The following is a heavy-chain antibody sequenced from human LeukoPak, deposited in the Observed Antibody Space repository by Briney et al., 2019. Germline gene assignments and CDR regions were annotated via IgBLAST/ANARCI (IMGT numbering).Heavy chain of an antibody. D-gene: IGHD1-26*01. CDR2: ISGSGGST. J-gene: IGHJ4*02. CDR1: GFTFSSYW. Sequence: GGSLRLSCAVSGFTFSSYWMGWVRQAPGKGLEWVSAISGSGGSTYYADSVKGRFTISRDNSKNTLYLQMNSLRAEDTAVYYCARDPSIVGATPGGRSNDDYWGQGTLVTVSS. V-gene: IGHV3-23*01. CDR3: ARDPSIVGATPGGRSNDDY.